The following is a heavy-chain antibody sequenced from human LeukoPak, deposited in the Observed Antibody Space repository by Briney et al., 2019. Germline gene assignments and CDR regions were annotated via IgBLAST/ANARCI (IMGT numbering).Heavy chain of an antibody. V-gene: IGHV3-13*01. CDR2: IGTAGDT. Sequence: GGSLRLSCAASGFTFSSYDMHWVRQATGKGLEWVSAIGTAGDTYYPGYVKGRFTISSENAKNSLYLQMNSLRAGDTAVYYRARGGCSSTSCPYYYYGMDVWGQGTTVTVSS. CDR3: ARGGCSSTSCPYYYYGMDV. J-gene: IGHJ6*02. D-gene: IGHD2-2*01. CDR1: GFTFSSYD.